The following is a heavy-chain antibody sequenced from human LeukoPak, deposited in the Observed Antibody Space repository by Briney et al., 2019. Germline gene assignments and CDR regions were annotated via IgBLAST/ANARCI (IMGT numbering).Heavy chain of an antibody. V-gene: IGHV4-4*02. CDR3: ARRGNSSGKFDY. Sequence: SGTLSLTCAVSGGSISSSNWWSWVRQPPGKGLEWIGSIYYSGSTYYNPSLKSRVTISVDTSKNQFSLKLSSVTAADTAVYYCARRGNSSGKFDYWGQGTLVTVSS. J-gene: IGHJ4*02. D-gene: IGHD6-19*01. CDR1: GGSISSSNW. CDR2: IYYSGST.